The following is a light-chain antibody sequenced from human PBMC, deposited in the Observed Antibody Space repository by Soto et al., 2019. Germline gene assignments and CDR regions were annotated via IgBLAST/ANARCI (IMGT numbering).Light chain of an antibody. V-gene: IGKV3-15*01. CDR2: GAS. CDR1: QSISSY. J-gene: IGKJ4*01. Sequence: MTQSPSSLSASVGDRVTITCRASQSISSYLNWYQQKAGQAPRLLMYGASTRATGIPARFSGSGSGTEFALTISSLQSEDFAVYYCQQYNNWPLTFGGGTKVEIK. CDR3: QQYNNWPLT.